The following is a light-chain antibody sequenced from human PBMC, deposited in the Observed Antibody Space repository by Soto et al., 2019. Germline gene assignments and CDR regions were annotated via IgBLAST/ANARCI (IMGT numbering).Light chain of an antibody. CDR1: QGVRGW. V-gene: IGKV1D-16*01. CDR3: QQYNNSPLT. CDR2: AAS. Sequence: DIKMTQSPSSLSASVGYRVTITCRSSQGVRGWLAWYQQKPGKAPKSLIYAASTLQDGVPARFSGNGSETDFTLTISSLQSEDIGTYYCQQYNNSPLTFGGGTKVDIK. J-gene: IGKJ4*01.